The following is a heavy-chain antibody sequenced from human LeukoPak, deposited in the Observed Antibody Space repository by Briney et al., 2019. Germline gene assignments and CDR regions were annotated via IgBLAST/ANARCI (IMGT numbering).Heavy chain of an antibody. J-gene: IGHJ6*04. Sequence: SVKVSCKASAGTFSSYAISWVRQAPGQGLEWMGGIIPIFGTANYAQKFQGRVTITADETTSTAYMELSSLRSEDTAVYYCARDKNKRFRGVITELYYYYGMDVWGKGTTVTVSS. CDR3: ARDKNKRFRGVITELYYYYGMDV. CDR1: AGTFSSYA. D-gene: IGHD3-10*01. CDR2: IIPIFGTA. V-gene: IGHV1-69*13.